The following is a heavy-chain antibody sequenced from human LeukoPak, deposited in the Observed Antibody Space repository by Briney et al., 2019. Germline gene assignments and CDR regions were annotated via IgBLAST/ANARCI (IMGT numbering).Heavy chain of an antibody. Sequence: GGSLRLSCAASAFTFSSYSMNWVRQAPGKGLEWVSSISSSGSYIYYADSVKGRFTISRDNAKNSLYLQMNSLRAEDTAVYYCASCPAYYYYYYMDVWGKGTAVTMSS. V-gene: IGHV3-21*04. CDR3: ASCPAYYYYYYMDV. CDR2: ISSSGSYI. CDR1: AFTFSSYS. J-gene: IGHJ6*03.